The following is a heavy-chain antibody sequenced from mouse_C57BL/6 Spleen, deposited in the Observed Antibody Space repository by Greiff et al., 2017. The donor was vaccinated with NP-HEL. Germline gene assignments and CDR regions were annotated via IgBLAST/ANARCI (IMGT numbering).Heavy chain of an antibody. CDR3: TRTAYGNYGGY. J-gene: IGHJ2*01. CDR2: IDPETGGT. CDR1: GYTFTDYE. Sequence: QVQLQQSGAELVRPGASVTLSCKASGYTFTDYEMHWVKQTPVHGLEWIGAIDPETGGTAYNQKFKGKAILTADKSSSTAYMELRSLTSEDSAVYYCTRTAYGNYGGYWGQGTTLTVSS. D-gene: IGHD2-1*01. V-gene: IGHV1-15*01.